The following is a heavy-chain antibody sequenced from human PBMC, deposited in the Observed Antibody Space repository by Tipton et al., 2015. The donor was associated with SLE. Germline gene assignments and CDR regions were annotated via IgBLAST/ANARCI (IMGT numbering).Heavy chain of an antibody. CDR1: GVSISTSRYY. D-gene: IGHD6-13*01. Sequence: TLSLTCSVSGVSISTSRYYWGWIRQSPGQGLGWVGSRYAGGGTYFHPSPKSRVTISLDTSKNQFSLKLNSLTAADTAVYYCARHGRPMGSSWSADPFDIWGQGTMVIVSS. V-gene: IGHV4-39*01. CDR3: ARHGRPMGSSWSADPFDI. J-gene: IGHJ3*02. CDR2: RYAGGGT.